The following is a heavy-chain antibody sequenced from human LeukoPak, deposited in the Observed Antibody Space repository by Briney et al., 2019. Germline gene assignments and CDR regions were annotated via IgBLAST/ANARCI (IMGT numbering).Heavy chain of an antibody. CDR1: GFTLSSYW. Sequence: GGSLRLSCAASGFTLSSYWMNWVRQAPGKGLEWVANIKQDGSEKYYVDSVKGRFTISRDNAKNSLYLQMNSLRAEDTAVYYCARDRAMDDYWGQGTLVTVSS. V-gene: IGHV3-7*01. J-gene: IGHJ4*02. CDR2: IKQDGSEK. D-gene: IGHD3-10*01. CDR3: ARDRAMDDY.